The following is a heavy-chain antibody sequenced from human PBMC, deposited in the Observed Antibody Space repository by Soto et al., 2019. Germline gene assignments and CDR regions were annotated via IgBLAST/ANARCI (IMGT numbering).Heavy chain of an antibody. CDR3: ARAGVVGATALDY. Sequence: SETLSLTCTVSGGSMSRGDYYWSWIRQPPWKGLEWIGFIYHTGSTYYSPSLKSRVAISVDRSKNQFSLKLSSVTAADTAVYYCARAGVVGATALDYWVQGTLVTVS. J-gene: IGHJ4*02. V-gene: IGHV4-30-4*01. D-gene: IGHD1-26*01. CDR1: GGSMSRGDYY. CDR2: IYHTGST.